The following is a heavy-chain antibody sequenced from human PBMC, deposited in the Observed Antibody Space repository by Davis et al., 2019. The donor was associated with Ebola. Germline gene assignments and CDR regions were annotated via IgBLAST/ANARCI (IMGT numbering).Heavy chain of an antibody. CDR3: ASSIY. D-gene: IGHD3-3*01. J-gene: IGHJ4*02. CDR1: GGSISSYY. Sequence: MPGGSLRLSCTVSGGSISSYYWSWIRQPPGKGLEWIGYIYYSGSTNYNPSLKSRVTISVDTSKNQFSLKLSSVTAADTAVYYCASSIYWGQGTLVTVSS. CDR2: IYYSGST. V-gene: IGHV4-59*12.